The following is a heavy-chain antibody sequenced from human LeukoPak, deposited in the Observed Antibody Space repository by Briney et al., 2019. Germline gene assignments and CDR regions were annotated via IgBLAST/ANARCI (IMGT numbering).Heavy chain of an antibody. Sequence: PSETPSLTCTVSGGSISSYYWSWIRQPPGKGLEWIGYIYYSGSTNYKPSLKSRVTISVDTSRNQFSLKLRSVNAADTAVYYCARGGYYGSGNDFRFDPWGQGTLVTVSS. D-gene: IGHD3-10*01. CDR1: GGSISSYY. V-gene: IGHV4-59*01. J-gene: IGHJ5*02. CDR2: IYYSGST. CDR3: ARGGYYGSGNDFRFDP.